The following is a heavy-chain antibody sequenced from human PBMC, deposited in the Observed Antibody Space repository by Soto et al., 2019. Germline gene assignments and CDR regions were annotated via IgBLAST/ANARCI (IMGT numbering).Heavy chain of an antibody. J-gene: IGHJ3*02. CDR2: IYYSGST. CDR1: GVSVSTFY. Sequence: SETLSLTCTVFGVSVSTFYWSWIRQPPGKGLEWIAYIYYSGSTNYNPSLKSRVTISVDTSKNQFSLKLTSVTAADTAVYYCARTYDGSGPNSGGYGFDIWGQGTMVTVSS. D-gene: IGHD3-22*01. V-gene: IGHV4-59*02. CDR3: ARTYDGSGPNSGGYGFDI.